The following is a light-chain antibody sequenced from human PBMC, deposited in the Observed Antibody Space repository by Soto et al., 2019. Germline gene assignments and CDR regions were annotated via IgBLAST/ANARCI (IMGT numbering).Light chain of an antibody. J-gene: IGKJ1*01. CDR2: KAS. CDR1: QSISSW. CDR3: QQYNSYLWT. Sequence: DIQMTQSPSTLSASVGDRVTMTCRASQSISSWLAWYQQKPGKAPKLLIYKASSLESGVPSRFSGSGSGTEFTLTISSLKPDDFATYYCQQYNSYLWTFGQGTKVEIK. V-gene: IGKV1-5*03.